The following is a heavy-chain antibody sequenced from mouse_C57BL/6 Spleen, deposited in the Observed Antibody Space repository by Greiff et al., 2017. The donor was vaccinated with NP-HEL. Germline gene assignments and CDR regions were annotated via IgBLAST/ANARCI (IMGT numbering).Heavy chain of an antibody. CDR3: TRDYYYDSSSGWYFDV. V-gene: IGHV1-15*01. CDR1: GYTFTDYE. CDR2: IDPETGGT. J-gene: IGHJ1*03. D-gene: IGHD1-1*01. Sequence: VKLMESGAELVRPGASVTLSCKASGYTFTDYEMHWVKQTPVHGLAWIGAIDPETGGTAYNQKFKGKAILTADKSSSTAYMELRSLTSEDSAVYYCTRDYYYDSSSGWYFDVWGTGTTVTVSS.